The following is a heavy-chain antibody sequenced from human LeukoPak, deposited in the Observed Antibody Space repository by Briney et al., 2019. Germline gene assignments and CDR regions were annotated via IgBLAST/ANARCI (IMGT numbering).Heavy chain of an antibody. Sequence: PSETLSLNCTVSGGSISSSSYYWGWIRQPPGKGLEWIGTIFYSGSTYYNPSLKSRLTISVDTSKNQFSLKLSSVTAADTAVYYCARTIQDVVVVPAAYMDVWGKGTTVTVSS. J-gene: IGHJ6*03. CDR2: IFYSGST. D-gene: IGHD2-2*01. CDR3: ARTIQDVVVVPAAYMDV. CDR1: GGSISSSSYY. V-gene: IGHV4-39*01.